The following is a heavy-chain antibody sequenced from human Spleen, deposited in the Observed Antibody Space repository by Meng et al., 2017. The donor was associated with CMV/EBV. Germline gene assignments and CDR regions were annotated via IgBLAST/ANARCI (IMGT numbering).Heavy chain of an antibody. CDR3: VRDNPKERYNWFDP. V-gene: IGHV4-4*02. CDR2: TFHSGST. Sequence: VSGGSSSRSNWWSWVRQPPGKGLEWIGETFHSGSTNYNPSLKSRVTISVDKSKNHFSLKLTSVTAADTAVYYCVRDNPKERYNWFDPWGQGVLVTVSS. J-gene: IGHJ5*02. CDR1: GGSSSRSNW. D-gene: IGHD1-14*01.